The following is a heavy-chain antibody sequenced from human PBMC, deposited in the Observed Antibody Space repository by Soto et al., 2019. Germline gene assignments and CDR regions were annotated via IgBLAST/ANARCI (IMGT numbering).Heavy chain of an antibody. Sequence: EVQLVESGGGLVQPGGSLRPSWEGSALTASKNYMSWVRHPPGKGREWVSVIYSGGTTYYPDSGKDSFSISRDNSKSTLYLQMDNLRAGDTAVYYCARGGSGSDWDYYGMDVWGQGTTVTVSS. D-gene: IGHD3-10*01. J-gene: IGHJ6*02. V-gene: IGHV3-66*01. CDR2: IYSGGTT. CDR1: ALTASKNY. CDR3: ARGGSGSDWDYYGMDV.